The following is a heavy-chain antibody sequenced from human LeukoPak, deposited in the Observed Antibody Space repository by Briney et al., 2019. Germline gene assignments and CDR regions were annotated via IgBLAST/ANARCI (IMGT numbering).Heavy chain of an antibody. Sequence: ASVKVSCKASGYTFTSYGISWVRQAPGQGLEWMGWISAYNGNTNYAQKLQGRVTMTTDTSTSTAYMELRSLRSDDTAVYYCARAGHYYYASSPAPDYWGQGTLVTVSS. CDR2: ISAYNGNT. D-gene: IGHD3-22*01. V-gene: IGHV1-18*01. CDR1: GYTFTSYG. J-gene: IGHJ4*02. CDR3: ARAGHYYYASSPAPDY.